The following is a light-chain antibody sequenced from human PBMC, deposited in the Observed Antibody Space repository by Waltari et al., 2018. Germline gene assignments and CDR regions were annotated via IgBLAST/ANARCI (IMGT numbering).Light chain of an antibody. V-gene: IGKV1-9*01. CDR3: QQLNSYPPT. CDR1: QGISNY. Sequence: IQLTKSPSSPSASVGDRVTTTCRASQGISNYLAWYQQKSGKAPKLLIYTASTLQSGVPSRFSGRGSGTDFPLTISSLQPEDFATYYCQQLNSYPPTFGGGTKVEIK. CDR2: TAS. J-gene: IGKJ4*01.